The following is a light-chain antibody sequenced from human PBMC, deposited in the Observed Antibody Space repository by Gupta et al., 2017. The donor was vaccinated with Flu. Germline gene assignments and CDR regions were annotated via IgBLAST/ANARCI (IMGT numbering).Light chain of an antibody. CDR2: DAS. CDR3: QQHTSWPMCT. Sequence: ECVFIQPPASLSLSPWEGATLSCRASQTVNLSLAWYQQKPGQAPRLLIYDASTRPAGIPARFSDSGSGTDFTLTISSVEPEDFAVYYCQQHTSWPMCTFGQGTKLEMK. CDR1: QTVNLS. J-gene: IGKJ2*02. V-gene: IGKV3-11*01.